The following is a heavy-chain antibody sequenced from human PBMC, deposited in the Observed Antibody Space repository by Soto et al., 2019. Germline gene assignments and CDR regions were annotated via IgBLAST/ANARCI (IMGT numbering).Heavy chain of an antibody. V-gene: IGHV3-9*01. Sequence: GGSLRLSCAASGFTFDDYALHWVRQVPGKGLEWVSGISWNSDTIGYVDSVKGRFTISRDNAKNSLYLQMNSLRAEDTALYYCATLDYWGQGALVTVSS. J-gene: IGHJ4*02. CDR1: GFTFDDYA. CDR3: ATLDY. CDR2: ISWNSDTI.